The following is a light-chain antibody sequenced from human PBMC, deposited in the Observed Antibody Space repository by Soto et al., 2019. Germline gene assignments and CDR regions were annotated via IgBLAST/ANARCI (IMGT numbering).Light chain of an antibody. V-gene: IGLV1-44*01. CDR2: SNN. Sequence: QTVVTQPPSASGTPGQRVTISCSGRSSNIGSNTVNWYQQLPGTAPKLLIYSNNARPSGVPDRFSGSKSGTSASLAISGLKSEDEAEYYCAAWDDSLNGVVFGGGTKLTVL. CDR1: SSNIGSNT. CDR3: AAWDDSLNGVV. J-gene: IGLJ2*01.